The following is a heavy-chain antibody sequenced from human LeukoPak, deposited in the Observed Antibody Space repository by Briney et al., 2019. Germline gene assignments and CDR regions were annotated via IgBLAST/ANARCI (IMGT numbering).Heavy chain of an antibody. CDR2: ISWNSGTI. V-gene: IGHV3-9*01. J-gene: IGHJ4*02. D-gene: IGHD6-13*01. CDR3: AKVAPGTIAAAGLDY. Sequence: GGSLRLSCAGSGFNFDEYAMHWVRQSPGKGLEWVASISWNSGTIAYADSVKGRFTISRDDAKKSLYLQMNSLRAEDTAVYYCAKVAPGTIAAAGLDYWGQGTLVSVSS. CDR1: GFNFDEYA.